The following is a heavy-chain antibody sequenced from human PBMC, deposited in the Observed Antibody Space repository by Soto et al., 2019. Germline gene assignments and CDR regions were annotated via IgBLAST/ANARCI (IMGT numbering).Heavy chain of an antibody. CDR2: IFYAGNT. V-gene: IGHV4-39*01. J-gene: IGHJ5*02. Sequence: ASETLSLTCNFSGCSISSSRSYWAWFRQPPGKELEWIANIFYAGNTYYNPSLKSRVTVSVDTSKNQFSLKLDSVTAADTAVYYCARQAAAPGIDLWFDPWGQGTLVTAPQ. D-gene: IGHD6-13*01. CDR3: ARQAAAPGIDLWFDP. CDR1: GCSISSSRSY.